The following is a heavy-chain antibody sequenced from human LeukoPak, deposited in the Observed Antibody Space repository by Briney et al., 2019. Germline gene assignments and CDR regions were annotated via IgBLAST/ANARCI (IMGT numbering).Heavy chain of an antibody. Sequence: GGSLRLSCSASGFTFSRYWMSWVRQAPGKGLEWVANIKQDGSEKYYVDSVKGRFTISRDNAKNSLYLQMNSLRAEDTAVYYCAREIRGSGSYYSYYYYYMDVWGKGTTVTISS. CDR3: AREIRGSGSYYSYYYYYMDV. CDR2: IKQDGSEK. D-gene: IGHD3-10*01. V-gene: IGHV3-7*01. CDR1: GFTFSRYW. J-gene: IGHJ6*03.